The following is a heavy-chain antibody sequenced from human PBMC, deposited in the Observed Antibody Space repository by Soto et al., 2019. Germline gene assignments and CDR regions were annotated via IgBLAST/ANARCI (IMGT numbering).Heavy chain of an antibody. CDR3: ARNGYGDFKSKDDYYGMDV. V-gene: IGHV1-69*01. D-gene: IGHD4-17*01. CDR1: GGTFSSYA. CDR2: IIPILGTT. Sequence: QVQLVQSGAEVKKPESSVKVSCTASGGTFSSYAISWVRQAPGQGLVWMGGIIPILGTTKHAQKFQDRVTIIADESTTTASKAVSGVRSEDTAVYDCARNGYGDFKSKDDYYGMDVWGQGTTVTGAS. J-gene: IGHJ6*02.